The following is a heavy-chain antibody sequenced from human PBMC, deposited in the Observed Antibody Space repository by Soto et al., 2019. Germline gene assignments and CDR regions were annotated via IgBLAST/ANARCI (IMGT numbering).Heavy chain of an antibody. Sequence: QVQLQESGPGLVKPSGTLSLTCAVSGGSISSDNWWSWVRQPPGKGLEWIGQIYHSGSTIYNPSLKSRVTVSVDKSSNQFSLTVNSVTAADTAVYYCARGVLIASAGGFDYWGQGTLVTVSS. CDR3: ARGVLIASAGGFDY. CDR1: GGSISSDNW. J-gene: IGHJ4*02. V-gene: IGHV4-4*02. CDR2: IYHSGST. D-gene: IGHD6-13*01.